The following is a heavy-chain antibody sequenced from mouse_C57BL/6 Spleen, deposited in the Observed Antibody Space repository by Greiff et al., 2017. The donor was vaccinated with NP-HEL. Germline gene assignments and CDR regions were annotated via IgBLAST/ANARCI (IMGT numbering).Heavy chain of an antibody. J-gene: IGHJ1*03. CDR3: ARRVPYGSSYGWYFDV. CDR1: GFTFSDYG. CDR2: ISSGSSTI. D-gene: IGHD1-1*01. V-gene: IGHV5-17*01. Sequence: EVKLVESGGGLVKPGGSLKLSCAASGFTFSDYGMHWVRQAPEKGLEWVAYISSGSSTIYYAATVKGRFTISRDNAKNTLFLQMTSLRSEDTAMYYCARRVPYGSSYGWYFDVWGTGTTVTVSS.